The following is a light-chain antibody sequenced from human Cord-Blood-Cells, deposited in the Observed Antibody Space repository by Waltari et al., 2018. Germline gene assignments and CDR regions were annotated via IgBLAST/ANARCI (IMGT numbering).Light chain of an antibody. CDR3: QQYNNWPSLT. CDR1: QSVSSN. V-gene: IGKV3-15*01. Sequence: EIVMTQSPATLSVSPGARATLSCRASQSVSSNLAWYQQKPGQAPRLLIYGASTRATSIPARFSGSGSETEFTLSISSLQSEDFAVYYCQQYNNWPSLTFGGGTKVDIK. CDR2: GAS. J-gene: IGKJ4*01.